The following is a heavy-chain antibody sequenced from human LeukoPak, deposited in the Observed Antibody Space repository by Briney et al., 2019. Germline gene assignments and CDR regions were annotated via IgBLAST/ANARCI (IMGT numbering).Heavy chain of an antibody. J-gene: IGHJ4*02. V-gene: IGHV3-30*02. CDR2: IRYDGSNK. D-gene: IGHD3-22*01. CDR1: GFTFSSYG. Sequence: GALRLSCAASGFTFSSYGMHWVRQAPGKGLEWVAFIRYDGSNKYYADSVKGRFTISRDNSKNTLYLQMNSLRAEDTAVYYCAKGGAYYYDSSAPAGDCWGQGTLVTVSS. CDR3: AKGGAYYYDSSAPAGDC.